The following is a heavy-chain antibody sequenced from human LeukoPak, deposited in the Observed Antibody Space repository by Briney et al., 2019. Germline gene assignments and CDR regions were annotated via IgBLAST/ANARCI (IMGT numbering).Heavy chain of an antibody. Sequence: SETLSLTCTVSGGSISSYYWSWIRQPPGKGLEWIGYIYYSGSTNYNPSLKSRVTISVDTSKNQFSLKLSSVTAADTAVYYCAGSYDSSGYYQDYWGQGTLVTVSS. V-gene: IGHV4-59*12. CDR1: GGSISSYY. CDR2: IYYSGST. J-gene: IGHJ4*02. CDR3: AGSYDSSGYYQDY. D-gene: IGHD3-22*01.